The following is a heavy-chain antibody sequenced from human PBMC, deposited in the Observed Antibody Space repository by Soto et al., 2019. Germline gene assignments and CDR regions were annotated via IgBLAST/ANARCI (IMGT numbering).Heavy chain of an antibody. CDR2: INPSGGST. V-gene: IGHV1-46*04. CDR3: ARVCSSGWCLHDY. Sequence: ASVKVSCKASGYTFTSYYMHWVRQAPGQGLEWMGIINPSGGSTNYAQKLQGRVTMTTDTSTSTAYMELRSLRSDDTAVYYCARVCSSGWCLHDYWGQGTLVTVSS. D-gene: IGHD6-19*01. J-gene: IGHJ4*02. CDR1: GYTFTSYY.